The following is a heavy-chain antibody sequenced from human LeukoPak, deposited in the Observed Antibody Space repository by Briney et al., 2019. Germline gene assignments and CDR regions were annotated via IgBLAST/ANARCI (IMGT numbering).Heavy chain of an antibody. D-gene: IGHD5-18*01. CDR3: ARDYSSYYFDY. CDR2: ISTYNGNT. J-gene: IGHJ4*02. V-gene: IGHV1-18*01. Sequence: ASVTVSCKASGYTFTSYGISWVRQAPGQGLEWMGWISTYNGNTNYAQKLQGRVTMTTDTSTSTAYMELRSLRSDDTAVYYCARDYSSYYFDYWGQGTLVTVSS. CDR1: GYTFTSYG.